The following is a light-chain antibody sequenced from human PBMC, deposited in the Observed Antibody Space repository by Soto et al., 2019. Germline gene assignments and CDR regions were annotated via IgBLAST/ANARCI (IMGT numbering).Light chain of an antibody. J-gene: IGKJ3*01. CDR3: QQYDNPLFT. CDR1: QDISNY. Sequence: DIQMTQSPSSLSASVGDRVTITCQASQDISNYLNWYQQKPGKAPKLLIYDASNFETGVPSRFSGSGSVTDFTFTISSLQPEAIATYYCQQYDNPLFTFGPGTKVDIK. V-gene: IGKV1-33*01. CDR2: DAS.